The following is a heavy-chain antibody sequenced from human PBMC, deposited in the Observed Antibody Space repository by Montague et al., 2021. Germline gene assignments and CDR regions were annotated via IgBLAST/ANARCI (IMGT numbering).Heavy chain of an antibody. CDR3: GVSPRRGGMDV. J-gene: IGHJ6*03. CDR1: GFTFSSYW. V-gene: IGHV3-7*01. Sequence: SLRLSCAASGFTFSSYWMSWVRQAPGKGLEWVANIGDDGVETYYVDSVKGRFTVSRANAKSSLYLQMNSLRAEDTAVYYCGVSPRRGGMDVWGKGTTVTVSS. CDR2: IGDDGVET.